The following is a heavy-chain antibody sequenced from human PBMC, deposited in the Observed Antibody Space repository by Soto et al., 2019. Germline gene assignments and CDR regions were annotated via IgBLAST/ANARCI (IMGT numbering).Heavy chain of an antibody. CDR2: ISGSGAST. J-gene: IGHJ4*02. CDR1: GFTFSSYA. CDR3: AKVARIAVACYFDY. Sequence: EVQLLESGGGLVQPGGSLRLSCAASGFTFSSYAMSWVRRAPGKGLEWVSGISGSGASTFYADSVKGRFTISRDNSKTTLYLQLNSLRADNAAVYYCAKVARIAVACYFDYWGQGALVTVSS. D-gene: IGHD6-19*01. V-gene: IGHV3-23*01.